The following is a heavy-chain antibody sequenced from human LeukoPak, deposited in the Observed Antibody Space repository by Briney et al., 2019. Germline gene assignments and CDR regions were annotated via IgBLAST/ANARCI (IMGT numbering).Heavy chain of an antibody. CDR3: ARDVTAISYDY. V-gene: IGHV1-2*02. D-gene: IGHD2-2*01. Sequence: GASVKVSCKASGYTFTSYDINWVRQATGQGLEWMGWINPNSGGTNYAQKFQGRVTMTRDTSISTAYMELSRLRSDDTAVYYCARDVTAISYDYWGQGTLVTVSS. CDR2: INPNSGGT. J-gene: IGHJ4*02. CDR1: GYTFTSYD.